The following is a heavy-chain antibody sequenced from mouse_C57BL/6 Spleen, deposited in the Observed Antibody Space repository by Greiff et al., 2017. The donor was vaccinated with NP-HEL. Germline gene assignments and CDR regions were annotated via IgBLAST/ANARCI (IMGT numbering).Heavy chain of an antibody. Sequence: VQLKESGAELVRPGASVTLSCKASGYTFTDYEMHWVKQTPVHGLEWIGAIDPETGGTAYNQKFKGKAILTADKSSSTAYMELRSLTSEDSAVYYCTRRGLRSPFAYWGQGTLVTVSA. CDR2: IDPETGGT. CDR3: TRRGLRSPFAY. J-gene: IGHJ3*01. D-gene: IGHD1-1*01. CDR1: GYTFTDYE. V-gene: IGHV1-15*01.